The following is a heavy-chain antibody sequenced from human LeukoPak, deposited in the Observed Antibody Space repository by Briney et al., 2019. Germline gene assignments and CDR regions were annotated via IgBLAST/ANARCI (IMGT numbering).Heavy chain of an antibody. D-gene: IGHD6-25*01. CDR2: IYRDGST. Sequence: GGSLRLSCAASGFTVSSNYMSWVRQAPGKGLEWLSVIYRDGSTYYADSVKGRFTISRDNSKNTLYLQVNSLRAEDTAVYYCAREGVASGLDYWGQGTLVIVSS. J-gene: IGHJ4*02. V-gene: IGHV3-53*01. CDR3: AREGVASGLDY. CDR1: GFTVSSNY.